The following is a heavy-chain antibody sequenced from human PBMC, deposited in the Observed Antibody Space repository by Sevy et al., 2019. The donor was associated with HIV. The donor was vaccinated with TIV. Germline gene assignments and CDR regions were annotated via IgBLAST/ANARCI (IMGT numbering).Heavy chain of an antibody. J-gene: IGHJ6*03. V-gene: IGHV4-39*01. D-gene: IGHD3-10*01. Sequence: SETLSLTCSVTGGSIRRGDYFWGWIRQSPGKGLEWIGSITDSGSTYYNPSLKSRVTMSVDTSKNQFSLKLSSVTAADTAVHYLARLRGGYGNGWFYYYMDVWGKGTTVTVSS. CDR1: GGSIRRGDYF. CDR3: ARLRGGYGNGWFYYYMDV. CDR2: ITDSGST.